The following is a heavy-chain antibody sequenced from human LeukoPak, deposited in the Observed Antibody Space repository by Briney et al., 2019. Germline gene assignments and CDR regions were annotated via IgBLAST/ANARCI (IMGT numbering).Heavy chain of an antibody. D-gene: IGHD3-3*01. CDR1: GGSFSGYY. CDR2: INHSGST. CDR3: ARDARMYYDFWSGYNAGNWFDP. Sequence: PSETLSLTCAVYGGSFSGYYWSWIRQPPGKGLEWIGEINHSGSTNYNPSLKSRVTISVDTSKNQFSLKLSSVTAADTAVYYCARDARMYYDFWSGYNAGNWFDPWGQGTLVTVSS. V-gene: IGHV4-34*01. J-gene: IGHJ5*02.